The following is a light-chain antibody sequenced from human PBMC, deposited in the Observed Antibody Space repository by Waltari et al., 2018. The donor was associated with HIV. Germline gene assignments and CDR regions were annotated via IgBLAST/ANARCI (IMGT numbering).Light chain of an antibody. V-gene: IGLV2-14*01. CDR3: SSFATSDTLL. Sequence: QSALTQPASVSGSPGQSITISCTGTSDDIGLYNFVSWYQKHPDKAPQLIISGNTTRPSGVAYRFSGAKSDNTASLTSSGLQAEDEADYYCSSFATSDTLLFGGGTKLTVL. CDR2: GNT. CDR1: SDDIGLYNF. J-gene: IGLJ2*01.